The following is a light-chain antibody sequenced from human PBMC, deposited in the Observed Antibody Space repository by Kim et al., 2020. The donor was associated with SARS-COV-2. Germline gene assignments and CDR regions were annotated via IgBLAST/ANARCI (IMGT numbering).Light chain of an antibody. CDR3: QSYDSSSVI. Sequence: GKTVTIACTRSSGSVAATYVQWDRQRPGSAPTTVIYEDNQRPSGVPDRFSGTIDSSSNSAYLTISGLKTEDEAVYYCQSYDSSSVIFGGGTQLTVL. J-gene: IGLJ2*01. CDR2: EDN. V-gene: IGLV6-57*03. CDR1: SGSVAATY.